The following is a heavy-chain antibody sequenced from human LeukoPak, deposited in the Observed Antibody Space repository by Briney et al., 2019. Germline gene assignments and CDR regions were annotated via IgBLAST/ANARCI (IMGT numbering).Heavy chain of an antibody. Sequence: GGSLRLSCAASGFPFSSYWMSWVRQAPGKGVEWVANIKQDGREKYYVDPGKGRFPISRDNAKNSLYLQMNSLRAEDTAVYDCARTHPYQLLLYEGQSAFDIWGQGTMVTVSS. V-gene: IGHV3-7*01. D-gene: IGHD2-2*01. CDR3: ARTHPYQLLLYEGQSAFDI. CDR2: IKQDGREK. CDR1: GFPFSSYW. J-gene: IGHJ3*02.